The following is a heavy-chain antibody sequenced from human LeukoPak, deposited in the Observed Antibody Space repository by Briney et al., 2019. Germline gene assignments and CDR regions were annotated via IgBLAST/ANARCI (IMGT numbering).Heavy chain of an antibody. J-gene: IGHJ4*02. D-gene: IGHD3-22*01. CDR1: GYTFTRYY. CDR2: INPNRGGT. Sequence: ASVKVSCKASGYTFTRYYMHWVREAPGHGLERMGRINPNRGGTNYAQKFQGRVTMTRDTTISTAYMELSRLRSHDTAVYYCARDLGYYDSSGYPRDYWGQGTLVTVSS. CDR3: ARDLGYYDSSGYPRDY. V-gene: IGHV1-2*06.